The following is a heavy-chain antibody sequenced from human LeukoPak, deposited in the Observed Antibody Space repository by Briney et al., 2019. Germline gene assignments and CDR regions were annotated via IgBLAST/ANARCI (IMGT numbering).Heavy chain of an antibody. CDR3: AREGYDSSGSTGVDY. D-gene: IGHD3-22*01. CDR1: GFTFSSYW. J-gene: IGHJ4*02. Sequence: PGGSLRLSCAASGFTFSSYWMHWVRQTPGKGLVWVSRINSDGSSTTYADSVKGRFTISRDNAKNTLYLQMNSLRAEDTAVYYCAREGYDSSGSTGVDYWGQGTLVTVSS. V-gene: IGHV3-74*01. CDR2: INSDGSST.